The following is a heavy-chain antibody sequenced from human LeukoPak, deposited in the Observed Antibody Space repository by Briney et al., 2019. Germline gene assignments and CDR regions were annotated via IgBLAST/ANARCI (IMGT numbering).Heavy chain of an antibody. CDR1: GFNFGEDA. D-gene: IGHD6-13*01. J-gene: IGHJ5*02. Sequence: GGSLRLSCTASGFNFGEDALSWVRQAPGKGLEWVGFIRSNTYGGTAEYAASVKGRFSISRDDSESIAYLQMNSLKIEDTAVYYCTRNSGYSASWRFDPWGQGTLVTVSS. CDR2: IRSNTYGGTA. V-gene: IGHV3-49*04. CDR3: TRNSGYSASWRFDP.